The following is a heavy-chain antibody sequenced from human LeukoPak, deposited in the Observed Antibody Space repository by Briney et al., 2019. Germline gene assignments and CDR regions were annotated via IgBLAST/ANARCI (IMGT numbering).Heavy chain of an antibody. CDR2: ISGSGGST. Sequence: GGSLRLSCAASGFTFSNHAMSWVRQAPGKGLEWVSAISGSGGSTYYADSVKGRFTISRDNSKNTLYLQMNSLRAEDTAVYYCAKDTDSRDDAFDIWGQGTMVTVSS. CDR3: AKDTDSRDDAFDI. J-gene: IGHJ3*02. V-gene: IGHV3-23*01. CDR1: GFTFSNHA.